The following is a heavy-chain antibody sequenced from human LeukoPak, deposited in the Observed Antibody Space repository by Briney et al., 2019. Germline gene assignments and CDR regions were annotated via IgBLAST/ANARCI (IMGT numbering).Heavy chain of an antibody. J-gene: IGHJ3*02. CDR1: GYTFTSYG. V-gene: IGHV1-18*01. CDR3: ARDLPRRSYYDSSGYYKDAFDI. D-gene: IGHD3-22*01. CDR2: ISAYNGNT. Sequence: SVKVSCKASGYTFTSYGISWVRQAPGQGLEWMGWISAYNGNTNYSQKLQGRVTMTTDTSTSTAYMELRSLRSDDTAVYYCARDLPRRSYYDSSGYYKDAFDIWGQGTMVTVSS.